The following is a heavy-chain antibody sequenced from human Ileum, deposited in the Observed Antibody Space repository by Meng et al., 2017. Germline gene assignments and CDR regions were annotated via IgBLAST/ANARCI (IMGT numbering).Heavy chain of an antibody. D-gene: IGHD3-22*01. CDR2: IYYRGGA. J-gene: IGHJ5*02. V-gene: IGHV4-59*08. CDR1: GASISSHY. Sequence: QVQLQESGPGLVKPSETLALTCSVAGASISSHYWTWIRQPPGKGLEYIGYIYYRGGASYNPSLRSRVTMSVDTSKNQFSMNLSSVTAADTAVYYGARLLDSSDWGWFDPWGQGTLVTVSS. CDR3: ARLLDSSDWGWFDP.